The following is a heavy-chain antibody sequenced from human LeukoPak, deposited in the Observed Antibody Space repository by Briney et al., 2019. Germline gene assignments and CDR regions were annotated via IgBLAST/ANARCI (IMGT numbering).Heavy chain of an antibody. CDR2: IYWDDDK. Sequence: ESGPTLVKPTQTLTLTCTFSGFSLTTSGVAVGWIRQPPGEALEWLTLIYWDDDKRHSPSLKSRLTVTKDTSKNQVVLTVTNMDPVDTATYYCAYKAPTGWYQAWGQGTLVTVSS. CDR1: GFSLTTSGVA. D-gene: IGHD6-19*01. CDR3: AYKAPTGWYQA. V-gene: IGHV2-5*02. J-gene: IGHJ4*02.